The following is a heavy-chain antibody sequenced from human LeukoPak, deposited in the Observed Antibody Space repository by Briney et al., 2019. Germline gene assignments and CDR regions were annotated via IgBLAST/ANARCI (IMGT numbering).Heavy chain of an antibody. D-gene: IGHD2-15*01. Sequence: AGGSLRLSCAASGFLFSIYTMNWVRQAPGKGLQWLSSISGSSNDIYYADSVKGRFTISRNNAKNALYLQMNSLRAEDTAVYYCATDYYCSGGSCCPPDWGQGTLVTVSS. V-gene: IGHV3-21*01. CDR2: ISGSSNDI. CDR1: GFLFSIYT. J-gene: IGHJ4*02. CDR3: ATDYYCSGGSCCPPD.